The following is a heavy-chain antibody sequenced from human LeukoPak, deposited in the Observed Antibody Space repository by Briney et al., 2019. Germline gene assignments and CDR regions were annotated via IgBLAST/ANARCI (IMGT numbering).Heavy chain of an antibody. CDR2: ISGSGGST. J-gene: IGHJ5*02. D-gene: IGHD2-2*01. CDR1: GFTFSSYA. Sequence: PGGSLRLSCAASGFTFSSYAMSWVRQAPGKGLEWVSLISGSGGSTYYADFVKGRFTISRDNSKNTLYLQMNSLRAEDTAVYYCAKEVVPAAMGNWFDPWGQGTLVTVSS. V-gene: IGHV3-23*01. CDR3: AKEVVPAAMGNWFDP.